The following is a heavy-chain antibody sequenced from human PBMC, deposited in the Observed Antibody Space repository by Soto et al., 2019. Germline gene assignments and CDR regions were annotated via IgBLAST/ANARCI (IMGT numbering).Heavy chain of an antibody. CDR3: ARDTVTYYYYYSGMDV. J-gene: IGHJ6*02. V-gene: IGHV4-61*01. CDR1: GGSVSSGSYY. Sequence: PSETLSLTCTVSGGSVSSGSYYWSWIRQPPGKGLEWIGYIYYSGSTNYNPSLKSRVTISVDTSKNQFSLKLSSVTAADTAVYYCARDTVTYYYYYSGMDVWGQGTTVTVSS. D-gene: IGHD4-17*01. CDR2: IYYSGST.